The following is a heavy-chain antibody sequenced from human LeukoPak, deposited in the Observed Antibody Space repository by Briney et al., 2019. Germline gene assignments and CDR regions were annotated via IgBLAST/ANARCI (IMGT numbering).Heavy chain of an antibody. CDR2: IYYSGST. CDR3: ARLKRWFGEFFFDY. J-gene: IGHJ4*02. Sequence: PSETLSLTCTVSGGSISGYYWSWIRQPPGKGLEWIGYIYYSGSTNYNPSLKSRVTISVDTSKNQFSLKLSSVTAADTAVYYCARLKRWFGEFFFDYWGQGTLVTVSS. D-gene: IGHD3-10*01. CDR1: GGSISGYY. V-gene: IGHV4-59*12.